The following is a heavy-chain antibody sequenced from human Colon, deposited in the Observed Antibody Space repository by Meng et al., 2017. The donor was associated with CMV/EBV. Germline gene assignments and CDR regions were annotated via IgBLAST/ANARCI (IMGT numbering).Heavy chain of an antibody. Sequence: GGSLRLSCAASGFTFSSYAMHWVRQAPGKGLEWVAVISYDGSNKYYADSVKGRFTVSRDDARDSLYLQLNSLRADDTALYYCARDMGFLGGTFDYWGQGTLVTVSS. V-gene: IGHV3-30-3*01. CDR1: GFTFSSYA. CDR2: ISYDGSNK. CDR3: ARDMGFLGGTFDY. D-gene: IGHD1-26*01. J-gene: IGHJ4*02.